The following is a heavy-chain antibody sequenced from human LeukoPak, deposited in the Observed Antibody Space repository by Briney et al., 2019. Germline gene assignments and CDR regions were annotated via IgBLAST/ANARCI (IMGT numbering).Heavy chain of an antibody. CDR2: INHSGST. D-gene: IGHD3-3*01. V-gene: IGHV4-34*01. CDR1: GGSFSGYY. J-gene: IGHJ6*02. CDR3: AREDFWSGYYYYYGMDV. Sequence: KPSETLSLTCAVYGGSFSGYYWSWIRQPPGKGLEWIGEINHSGSTNYNPSLKSRVTISVDTSKNQFSLKLSSVTAADTAVYYCAREDFWSGYYYYYGMDVWGQGTTVTVSS.